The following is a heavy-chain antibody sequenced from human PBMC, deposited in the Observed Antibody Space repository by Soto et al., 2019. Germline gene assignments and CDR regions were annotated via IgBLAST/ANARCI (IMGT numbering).Heavy chain of an antibody. D-gene: IGHD2-21*02. CDR3: AKDLGDWYWYVDL. CDR2: ISGSGGST. J-gene: IGHJ2*01. Sequence: EVQLLESGGGLVQPGGSLRLSCAASGFTFSSYAMSWVRQAPGKGLEWVSVISGSGGSTYYADSVKGRFTISRDNSKNTLYLQMNSLRAEDPAVYYCAKDLGDWYWYVDLLGRGTLVNVSS. CDR1: GFTFSSYA. V-gene: IGHV3-23*01.